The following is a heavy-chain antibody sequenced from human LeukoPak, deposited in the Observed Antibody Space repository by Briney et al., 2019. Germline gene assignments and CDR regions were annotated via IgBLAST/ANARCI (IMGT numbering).Heavy chain of an antibody. Sequence: GGSLRLSCAVSGFTFSNAWMNWVRQAPGKGLEWVSSISSSSSYIYYADSVKGRFTISRDNAKNSLYLQMNSLRAEDTAVYYCARASRDIVVVVAATPPGDYWGQGTLVTVSS. CDR3: ARASRDIVVVVAATPPGDY. CDR1: GFTFSNAW. J-gene: IGHJ4*02. V-gene: IGHV3-21*01. D-gene: IGHD2-15*01. CDR2: ISSSSSYI.